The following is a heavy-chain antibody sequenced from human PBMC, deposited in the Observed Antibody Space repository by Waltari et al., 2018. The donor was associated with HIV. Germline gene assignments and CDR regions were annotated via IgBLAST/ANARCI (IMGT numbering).Heavy chain of an antibody. CDR1: GGSISTYY. CDR3: ARLPAD. J-gene: IGHJ4*02. CDR2: IYYSGNT. V-gene: IGHV4-59*01. Sequence: PGLVKPSETLSLTCTVAGGSISTYYWSWIRQPPGKGLEWIGYIYYSGNTNYNPSLQSRVTISVDTSKNQFSLKLSSVTAADTAIYYCARLPADWGQGTLVTVSS.